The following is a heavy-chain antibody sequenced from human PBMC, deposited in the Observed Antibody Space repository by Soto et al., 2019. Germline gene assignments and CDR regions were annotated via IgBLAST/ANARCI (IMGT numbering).Heavy chain of an antibody. V-gene: IGHV4-4*07. D-gene: IGHD2-2*03. CDR3: ARQALPMDIVVVPAAKRSWFDP. CDR1: GGSISSYY. J-gene: IGHJ5*02. CDR2: IYTSGST. Sequence: ETLSLTCTVSGGSISSYYWSWIRQPAGKGLEWIGRIYTSGSTNYNPSLKSRVTMSVDTSKNQFSLKLSSVTAADTAVYYCARQALPMDIVVVPAAKRSWFDPWGQGTLVT.